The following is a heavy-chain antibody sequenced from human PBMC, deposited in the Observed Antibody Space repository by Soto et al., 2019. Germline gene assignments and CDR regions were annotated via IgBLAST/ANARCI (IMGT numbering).Heavy chain of an antibody. CDR3: ARVYSGSYSDY. CDR2: IFHSGST. D-gene: IGHD1-26*01. CDR1: GGSIRSNNR. J-gene: IGHJ4*02. Sequence: QVQLQESGPGLVKPSGTLSLTCAVSGGSIRSNNRWSWVRQPPGKGLEWIGEIFHSGSTNHNPSLKPRVTISIDKSKNQLSLKLSSVTAADTAVYYCARVYSGSYSDYWGQGTLVTVSS. V-gene: IGHV4-4*02.